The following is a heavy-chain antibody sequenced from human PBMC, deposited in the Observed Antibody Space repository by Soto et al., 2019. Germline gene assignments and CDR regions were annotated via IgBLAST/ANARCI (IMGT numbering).Heavy chain of an antibody. D-gene: IGHD5-12*01. CDR1: GFTFSNYA. Sequence: EVKLLESGGGLVQPGGSLRPSCAASGFTFSNYAMNWVRQAPGKGLAWVSTISANSGSTYYAASVKGRFTISRDNSKTVLDLQMHSLRGAETAVYYCAKVGSERNSGLDSDYWGQGTLVTISS. CDR3: AKVGSERNSGLDSDY. CDR2: ISANSGST. J-gene: IGHJ4*02. V-gene: IGHV3-23*01.